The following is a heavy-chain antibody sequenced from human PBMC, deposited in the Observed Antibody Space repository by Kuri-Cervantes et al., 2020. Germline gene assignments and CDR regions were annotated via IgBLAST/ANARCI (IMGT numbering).Heavy chain of an antibody. CDR1: GFTFSSYA. J-gene: IGHJ4*02. D-gene: IGHD6-6*01. V-gene: IGHV3-23*01. CDR3: ARNIAAPY. CDR2: ISDGGSTT. Sequence: GGSLRLSCAASGFTFSSYAMNWVRQAPGKGLEWVAGISDGGSTTYYADSVKGRFTISRDNAKNSLYLQMNSLRAEDTAVYYCARNIAAPYWGQGTLVTVSS.